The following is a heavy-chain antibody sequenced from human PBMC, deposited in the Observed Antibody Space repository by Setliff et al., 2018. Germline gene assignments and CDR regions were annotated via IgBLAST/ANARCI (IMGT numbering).Heavy chain of an antibody. J-gene: IGHJ3*02. Sequence: ASVKVSCKASGYTFTGYYMYWVRQAPGRGLEWMGRINPNSGGTNSAQKFQGRVTMTRDTSISTAYMELSRLRSDDTAVYYCARDTLGYGDYVGFDIWGQGTMVTVSS. CDR2: INPNSGGT. D-gene: IGHD4-17*01. CDR3: ARDTLGYGDYVGFDI. V-gene: IGHV1-2*06. CDR1: GYTFTGYY.